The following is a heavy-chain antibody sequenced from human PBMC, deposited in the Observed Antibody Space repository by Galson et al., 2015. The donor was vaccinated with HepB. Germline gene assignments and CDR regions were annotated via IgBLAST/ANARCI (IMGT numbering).Heavy chain of an antibody. CDR3: AKSGYTYGYGAYASDN. CDR2: ISSSGSTI. CDR1: GFTFSDYY. D-gene: IGHD5-18*01. Sequence: SLRLSCAASGFTFSDYYMNWIRQAPGKGLEWLSYISSSGSTIYYADSVKGRFTISRDNTKNSLYLQLNSLRVEDTAVYYCAKSGYTYGYGAYASDNWGQGTLVTVSS. V-gene: IGHV3-11*01. J-gene: IGHJ4*02.